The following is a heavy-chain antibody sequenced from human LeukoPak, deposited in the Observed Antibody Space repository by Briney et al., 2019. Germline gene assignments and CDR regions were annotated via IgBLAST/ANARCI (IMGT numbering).Heavy chain of an antibody. Sequence: SETLSLTCAVYGGSFSGYYWSWIRQPPGKGLEWIGEINHSGSTNYNPSLKSRVTISVDMSKNQFSLKLSSVTAADTAVYYCARGRPNYYGSGSYYKYYFDYWGQGTLVTVSS. CDR2: INHSGST. V-gene: IGHV4-34*01. D-gene: IGHD3-10*01. CDR1: GGSFSGYY. J-gene: IGHJ4*02. CDR3: ARGRPNYYGSGSYYKYYFDY.